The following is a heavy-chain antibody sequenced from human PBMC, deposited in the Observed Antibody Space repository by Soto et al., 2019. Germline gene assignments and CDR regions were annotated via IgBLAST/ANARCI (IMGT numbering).Heavy chain of an antibody. CDR2: IWYDGSNK. Sequence: GGSLRLSCAASGFPFSSYGMHWVRQAPGKGLEWVAVIWYDGSNKYYADSVKGRFTISRDNSKNTLYLQMNSLRAEDTAVYYCAREEMELLIGFYYYYGMDVWGQGTTVTVSS. D-gene: IGHD1-26*01. J-gene: IGHJ6*02. CDR3: AREEMELLIGFYYYYGMDV. CDR1: GFPFSSYG. V-gene: IGHV3-33*01.